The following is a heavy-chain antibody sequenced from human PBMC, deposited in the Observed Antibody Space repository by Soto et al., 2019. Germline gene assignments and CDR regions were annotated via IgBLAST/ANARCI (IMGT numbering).Heavy chain of an antibody. J-gene: IGHJ4*02. Sequence: QVQLVQSGAEVKRPGSSVKVSCKSSGGSFNSFHFNWVRQAPGQGLEWMGRIIPMLDRTQYAQMFQGRVTITGDKSTSTAYMEMSGLESVDTAVYYCARGTVTLFGVVTPPDYWGQGTLVTVSS. CDR3: ARGTVTLFGVVTPPDY. V-gene: IGHV1-69*08. CDR2: IIPMLDRT. D-gene: IGHD3-3*01. CDR1: GGSFNSFH.